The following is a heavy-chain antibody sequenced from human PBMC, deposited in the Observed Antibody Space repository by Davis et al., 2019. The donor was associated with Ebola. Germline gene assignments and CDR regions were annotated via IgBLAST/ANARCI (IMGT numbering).Heavy chain of an antibody. D-gene: IGHD2-15*01. CDR2: IYPGDSDT. CDR3: ARQRDPHCQSPACSPFDL. Sequence: PGGSLRLSCEGSGYKFSDYWIGWVRQVPGEGLEWMGFIYPGDSDTVYNPSFLGQVTISVDRSTNAAYLQWGGLKASDTAIYYCARQRDPHCQSPACSPFDLWGQGSLVTASS. J-gene: IGHJ4*02. CDR1: GYKFSDYW. V-gene: IGHV5-51*01.